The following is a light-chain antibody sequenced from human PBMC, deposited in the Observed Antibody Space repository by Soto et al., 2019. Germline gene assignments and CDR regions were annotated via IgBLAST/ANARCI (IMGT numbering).Light chain of an antibody. J-gene: IGKJ4*01. CDR1: QSVTNSY. CDR2: DAA. CDR3: QQYGSSPLT. V-gene: IGKV3-20*01. Sequence: VLTQSPATLSLSPGDRATLSCRASQSVTNSYVAWYQQKPGQAPRLLIYDAATRATGIPDRFSGSGSGTDFSLTISRLEPEDLAVYFCQQYGSSPLTFGGGTKVDI.